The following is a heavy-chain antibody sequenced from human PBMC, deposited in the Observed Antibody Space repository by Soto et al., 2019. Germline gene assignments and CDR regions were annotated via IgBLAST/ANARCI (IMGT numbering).Heavy chain of an antibody. CDR2: INHSGGT. CDR3: ARGRVDTVDSSGFYEY. V-gene: IGHV4-34*01. J-gene: IGHJ4*02. D-gene: IGHD3-22*01. Sequence: SETLSLTCAVYGGSFSAYYWSWIRQPPGKGLEWIGEINHSGGTSYNPSLKSRVTIPVDTSKSQFSLKLTSVTAADRAVYYCARGRVDTVDSSGFYEYWGQVIPVIV. CDR1: GGSFSAYY.